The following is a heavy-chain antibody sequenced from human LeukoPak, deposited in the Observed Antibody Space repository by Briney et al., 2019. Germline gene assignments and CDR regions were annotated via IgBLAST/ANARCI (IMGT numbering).Heavy chain of an antibody. CDR2: IKEDGSEI. J-gene: IGHJ4*02. CDR1: GFIFSNYW. D-gene: IGHD3-10*01. Sequence: GGSLRLSCAASGFIFSNYWMTWVRQTPGKGLEFVANIKEDGSEIFYLDSVKGRFTISRDNAKNSVYLQMNSLRAEDTAVYYCARGRFRVLFDYWGQGTLVTVSS. V-gene: IGHV3-7*01. CDR3: ARGRFRVLFDY.